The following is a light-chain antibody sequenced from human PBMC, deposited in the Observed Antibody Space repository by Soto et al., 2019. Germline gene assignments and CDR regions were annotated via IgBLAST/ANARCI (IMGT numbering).Light chain of an antibody. Sequence: QSVLTQPRSVSGSPGQSVTISCTGTNSDVGTHNYVSWYQQHPGKAPKLIIYDVTKRPSGVPDRFSGSKSGNTASLIISGLQAADEAEYYCCCCSYAGSSSFRVLFGGGTKLTVL. CDR2: DVT. CDR3: CSYAGSSSFRVL. V-gene: IGLV2-11*01. CDR1: NSDVGTHNY. J-gene: IGLJ2*01.